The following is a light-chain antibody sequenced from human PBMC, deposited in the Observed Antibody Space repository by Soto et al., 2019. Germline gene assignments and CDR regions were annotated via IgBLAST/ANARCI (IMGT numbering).Light chain of an antibody. CDR3: QDYGTSWT. V-gene: IGKV3-20*01. J-gene: IGKJ1*01. CDR1: QSVSSY. CDR2: AAS. Sequence: EVVLTQSQATLSLSPWERATLSCRASQSVSSYLAWYQQKPGQAPRLFIYAASSRATGIPDRFSGSGSGTDFTLTINRLEPEDFAVYYCQDYGTSWTFGQGTRVDI.